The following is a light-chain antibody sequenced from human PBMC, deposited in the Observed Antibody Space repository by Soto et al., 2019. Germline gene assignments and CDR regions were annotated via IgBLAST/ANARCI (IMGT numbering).Light chain of an antibody. CDR2: EVN. Sequence: QSALTQPPSASGSPGQSVTISCSGTSSDVGGFNYVSWYQQHPGKAPKVLIYEVNKRPSGVPDRFSGSKSGSTASLTVSGLQAEDEADYYCCSYASTSPYVFGTGSKLTVL. V-gene: IGLV2-8*01. CDR3: CSYASTSPYV. J-gene: IGLJ1*01. CDR1: SSDVGGFNY.